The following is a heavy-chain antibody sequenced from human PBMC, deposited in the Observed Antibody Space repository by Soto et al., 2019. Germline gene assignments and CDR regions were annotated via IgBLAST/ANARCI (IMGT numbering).Heavy chain of an antibody. Sequence: SETLSLTCTVSAGSLNTLYWSWVRQPAGKGLEWIGRIFSSGSTSFNPSLESRVAMSVDTSKNHLSLSWSSWTAEAMACYSVPREGSSGAYNFAHGIQLWSFDFWGQGALVTVSS. CDR2: IFSSGST. CDR1: AGSLNTLY. V-gene: IGHV4-4*07. D-gene: IGHD5-18*01. CDR3: PREGSSGAYNFAHGIQLWSFDF. J-gene: IGHJ4*02.